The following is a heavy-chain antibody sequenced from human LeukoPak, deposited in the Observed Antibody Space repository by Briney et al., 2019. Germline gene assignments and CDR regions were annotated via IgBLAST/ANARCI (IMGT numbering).Heavy chain of an antibody. J-gene: IGHJ4*02. Sequence: GGSLRLSCAASGFTFGNYWMSWVRQSPVKGLEWVANINQDGSERYYLDSVKGRFTISRDNAKNSVSLQMHSLRAEDMALYYCARHQREDGTSGYYAPHFDHWGPGALLTVSS. CDR2: INQDGSER. CDR3: ARHQREDGTSGYYAPHFDH. CDR1: GFTFGNYW. D-gene: IGHD3-22*01. V-gene: IGHV3-7*01.